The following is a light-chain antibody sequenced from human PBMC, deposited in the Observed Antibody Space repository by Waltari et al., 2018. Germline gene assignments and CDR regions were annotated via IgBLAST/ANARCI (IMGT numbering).Light chain of an antibody. Sequence: FRDGQYFRGWLAWYQQKPGKAPNLLIYQASTLQGVVTSRFSGSGSGTEFTLIISSLQPDDFATYYCQQYYSYPYTFGQGTKLEFK. CDR2: QAS. V-gene: IGKV1-5*03. CDR3: QQYYSYPYT. CDR1: QYFRGW. J-gene: IGKJ2*01.